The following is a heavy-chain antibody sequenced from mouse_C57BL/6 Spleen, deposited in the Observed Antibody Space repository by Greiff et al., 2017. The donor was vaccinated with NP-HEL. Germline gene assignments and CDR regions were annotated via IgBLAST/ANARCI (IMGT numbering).Heavy chain of an antibody. J-gene: IGHJ4*01. CDR2: IWSGGST. CDR3: ARMDSNYVYYYAMDY. V-gene: IGHV2-2*01. D-gene: IGHD2-5*01. Sequence: QVQLKESGPGLVQPSQSLSITCTVSGFSLTSYGVHWVRQSPGKGLEWLGVIWSGGSTDYNAAFISRLSISKDNSKSQVFFKMNSLQADDTAIYYCARMDSNYVYYYAMDYWGQGTSVTVSS. CDR1: GFSLTSYG.